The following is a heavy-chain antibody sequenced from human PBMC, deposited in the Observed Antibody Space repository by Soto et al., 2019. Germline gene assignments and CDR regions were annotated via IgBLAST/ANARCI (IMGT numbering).Heavy chain of an antibody. J-gene: IGHJ5*02. D-gene: IGHD2-15*01. V-gene: IGHV4-39*01. CDR2: IYYSGST. Sequence: PSETLSLTCTVSGGSISSSSYYWGWIRQPPGKGLEWIGSIYYSGSTYYNPSLKSRVTISVDTSKNQFSLKLSSVTATDTAVYYCARGGSEDIVVVVAATGNWFDPWGQGTLVTVSS. CDR3: ARGGSEDIVVVVAATGNWFDP. CDR1: GGSISSSSYY.